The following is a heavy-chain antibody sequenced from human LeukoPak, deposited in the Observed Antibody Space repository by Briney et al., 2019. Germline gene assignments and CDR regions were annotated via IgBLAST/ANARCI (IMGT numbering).Heavy chain of an antibody. CDR2: IYSGGST. CDR3: ARVSRGPHPYYYDSSGYMDY. D-gene: IGHD3-22*01. V-gene: IGHV3-53*01. CDR1: GFTVSSNY. Sequence: GGSLRLSCAASGFTVSSNYMSWVRQAPGKGLEWVSVIYSGGSTYYADSVEGRSTISRDNSKNTLYLQMNSLRAEDTAVYYCARVSRGPHPYYYDSSGYMDYRGQGTLVTVSS. J-gene: IGHJ4*02.